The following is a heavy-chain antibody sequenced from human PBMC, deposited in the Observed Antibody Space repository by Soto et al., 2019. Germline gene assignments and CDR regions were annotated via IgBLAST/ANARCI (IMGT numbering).Heavy chain of an antibody. Sequence: GESLKISCKGSGYSFTSYWIGWVRQMPGKGLEWMGIIYPGDSDTRYSPSFQGQVTISADKSISTAYLQWSSLKASDTAVYYCARDVSGPGATYVMDVWGQGTTVTVSS. D-gene: IGHD2-2*01. CDR1: GYSFTSYW. V-gene: IGHV5-51*01. J-gene: IGHJ6*02. CDR2: IYPGDSDT. CDR3: ARDVSGPGATYVMDV.